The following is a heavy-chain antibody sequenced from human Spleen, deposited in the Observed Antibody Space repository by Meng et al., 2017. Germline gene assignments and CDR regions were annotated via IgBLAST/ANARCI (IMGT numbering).Heavy chain of an antibody. D-gene: IGHD6-25*01. CDR1: GGTFSSYA. CDR2: INPKSGDT. V-gene: IGHV1-2*06. CDR3: ARDEDISAAGKLFGDY. Sequence: GRSGAEVKQPGPLVKCSSKAPGGTFSSYAISWVRQAPGQGLEWMGRINPKSGDTHYAQKFQARVTMTGDTSISTAYMELSGLRSDDTAMYYCARDEDISAAGKLFGDYWGQGTLVTVSS. J-gene: IGHJ4*02.